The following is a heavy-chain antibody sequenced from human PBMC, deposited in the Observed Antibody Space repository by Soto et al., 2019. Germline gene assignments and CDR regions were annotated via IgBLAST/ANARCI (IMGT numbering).Heavy chain of an antibody. V-gene: IGHV3-23*01. Sequence: GGSLRLSCAASGFTFSNYAMIWVRQAPGKGLEWVSLISATGGGTYYADSVKGRFTISRDNSHNTLYLQVHSLTAEDTAVYYCAKDRRAGGNSAFYFDFWGQGAQVTVSS. D-gene: IGHD3-16*01. J-gene: IGHJ4*02. CDR3: AKDRRAGGNSAFYFDF. CDR1: GFTFSNYA. CDR2: ISATGGGT.